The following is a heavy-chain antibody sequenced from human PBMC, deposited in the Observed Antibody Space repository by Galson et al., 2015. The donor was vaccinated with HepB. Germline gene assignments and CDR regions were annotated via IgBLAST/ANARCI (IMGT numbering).Heavy chain of an antibody. CDR1: GDSVPSNNAA. Sequence: CAISGDSVPSNNAAWNWIRQSPSRGLEWLGRTDYTSKWKNDYAESVKSRISIKADTSKNQFSLELNSVTPDDTAVYFCARDKYYHSSDHYFDYWGQGTLVTVSS. D-gene: IGHD3-22*01. V-gene: IGHV6-1*01. CDR3: ARDKYYHSSDHYFDY. CDR2: TDYTSKWKN. J-gene: IGHJ4*02.